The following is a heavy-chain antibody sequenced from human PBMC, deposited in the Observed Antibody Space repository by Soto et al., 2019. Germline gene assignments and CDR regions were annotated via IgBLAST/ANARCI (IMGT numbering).Heavy chain of an antibody. CDR1: GYTFTSYG. CDR2: ISAYNGNA. J-gene: IGHJ6*02. Sequence: ASVKVSCKASGYTFTSYGISWVRQAPGQVLEWMGWISAYNGNANYAQKLQGRVTMTTDTSTSTAYMELRSLRSDDTAVYYCARDLPPFDWLSYYYYYYGMDVWGQGTTVTVSS. D-gene: IGHD3-9*01. V-gene: IGHV1-18*04. CDR3: ARDLPPFDWLSYYYYYYGMDV.